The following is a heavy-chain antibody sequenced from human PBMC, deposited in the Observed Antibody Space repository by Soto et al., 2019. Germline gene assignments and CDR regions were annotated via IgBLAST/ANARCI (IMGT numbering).Heavy chain of an antibody. CDR2: FYYSGST. CDR3: ARVFGFGGMDA. V-gene: IGHV4-31*11. Sequence: SETLSLTCAVYGGSFSGYYWTWIRQHPGKGLEWIGYFYYSGSTYYNPSLKSRVTISVDTSKNQFSLKLSSVTAADTAVYYCARVFGFGGMDAWGQGTTVTVSS. CDR1: GGSFSGYY. D-gene: IGHD3-10*01. J-gene: IGHJ6*02.